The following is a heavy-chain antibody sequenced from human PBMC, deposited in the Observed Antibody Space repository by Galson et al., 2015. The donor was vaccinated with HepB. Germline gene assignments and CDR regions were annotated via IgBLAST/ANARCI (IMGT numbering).Heavy chain of an antibody. J-gene: IGHJ4*02. Sequence: ETLSLTCAVSGGSISSSNWWSWVRQPPGKGLEWIGEIYHSGSTNYNPSLKSRVTISVDKSKNQFSLKLSSVTAADTAVYYCAREGDNAQQLVLGYWGQGTLVTVSS. CDR3: AREGDNAQQLVLGY. CDR2: IYHSGST. D-gene: IGHD6-13*01. CDR1: GGSISSSNW. V-gene: IGHV4-4*02.